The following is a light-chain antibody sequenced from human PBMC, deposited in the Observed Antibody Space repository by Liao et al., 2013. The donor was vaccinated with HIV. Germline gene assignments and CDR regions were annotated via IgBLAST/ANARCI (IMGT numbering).Light chain of an antibody. V-gene: IGLV3-25*03. Sequence: SYELTQPPSVSVSPGQTASITCSGDKLGDKYACWYQQKPGQSPVLVIYQDSKRPSGIPERFSGSSSGTTVTLTISGVQAEDEADYYCQSADSSGIRVFGGGTKLTVL. CDR2: QDS. CDR1: KLGDKY. J-gene: IGLJ3*02. CDR3: QSADSSGIRV.